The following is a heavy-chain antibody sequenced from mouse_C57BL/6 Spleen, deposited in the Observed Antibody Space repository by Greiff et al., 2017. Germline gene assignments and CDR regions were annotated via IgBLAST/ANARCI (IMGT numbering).Heavy chain of an antibody. J-gene: IGHJ4*01. CDR1: GFSLTSYG. Sequence: LQGVESGPGLVQPSQSLSITCTVSGFSLTSYGVHWVRQPPGKGLEWLGVIWSGGSTDYNAAFISILIISKNNSKSQVFFKMNSLQAADTAIYYFAKKGGYSRAMNYWGQGTSVTVSS. D-gene: IGHD2-3*01. CDR2: IWSGGST. V-gene: IGHV2-4*01. CDR3: AKKGGYSRAMNY.